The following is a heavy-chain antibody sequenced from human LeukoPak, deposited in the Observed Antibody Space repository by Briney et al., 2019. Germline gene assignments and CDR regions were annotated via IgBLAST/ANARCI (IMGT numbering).Heavy chain of an antibody. D-gene: IGHD2-21*02. V-gene: IGHV5-51*01. CDR2: IYPGDSDT. CDR3: AGLARGIVVGTYYFDY. CDR1: GYSFTSYW. Sequence: GESLKISCKGSGYSFTSYWIGWVRQMPGKGLEWMGIIYPGDSDTRYSPSFQGQVTISADKSISTAYLQWSSLKASDTAMYYCAGLARGIVVGTYYFDYWGQGTLVTVSS. J-gene: IGHJ4*02.